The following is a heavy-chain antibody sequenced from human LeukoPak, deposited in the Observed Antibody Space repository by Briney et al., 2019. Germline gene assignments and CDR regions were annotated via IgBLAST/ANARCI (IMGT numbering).Heavy chain of an antibody. CDR1: GFIFSDYG. D-gene: IGHD2/OR15-2a*01. J-gene: IGHJ4*02. CDR3: ARLYDDCTRSTCLWYFDY. Sequence: GGSLRLSCAASGFIFSDYGMHWVRQAPGKGLGWVAVIYFDGTNKYYADSVKGRFTISRDNAKNSLILQMNSLRAEDTAVYYCARLYDDCTRSTCLWYFDYWGQGTLVTVPS. CDR2: IYFDGTNK. V-gene: IGHV3-33*03.